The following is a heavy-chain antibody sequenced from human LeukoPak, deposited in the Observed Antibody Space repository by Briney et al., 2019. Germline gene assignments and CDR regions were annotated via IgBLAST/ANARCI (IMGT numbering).Heavy chain of an antibody. J-gene: IGHJ3*02. CDR2: INTDGSST. V-gene: IGHV3-74*01. CDR3: ARESVFGVVIINAFDI. D-gene: IGHD3-3*01. Sequence: SGGSLRLSCAASGFTFSSYWMHWVRQAPGKGLVWVSRINTDGSSTSYADSVKGRFTISRDNAKNTLYLQMNSLRAEDTAVYYCARESVFGVVIINAFDIWGQGTMVTVSS. CDR1: GFTFSSYW.